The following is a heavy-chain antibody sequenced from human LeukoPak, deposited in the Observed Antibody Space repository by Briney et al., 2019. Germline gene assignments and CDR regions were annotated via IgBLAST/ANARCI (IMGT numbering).Heavy chain of an antibody. CDR1: GGSISSSTYY. V-gene: IGHV4-61*05. J-gene: IGHJ5*02. Sequence: SETLSLTCTVSGGSISSSTYYWSWIRQPPGKGLEWIGYIYYTGSTNYNPSLKSRVTISVDTSKNQFSLKLSSVTAADTAVYYCARQPYRTENWFDPWGQGTLVTVSS. CDR2: IYYTGST. D-gene: IGHD1-14*01. CDR3: ARQPYRTENWFDP.